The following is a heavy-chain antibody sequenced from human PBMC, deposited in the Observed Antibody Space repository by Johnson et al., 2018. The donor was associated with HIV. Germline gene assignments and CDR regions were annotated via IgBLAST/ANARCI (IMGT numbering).Heavy chain of an antibody. CDR2: IRGSGGST. J-gene: IGHJ3*02. CDR1: AFTFSSYA. V-gene: IGHV3-23*04. CDR3: AKDTGAAGTRGYAFDI. Sequence: VQLVESGGGVVQPGGSLRLSCAASAFTFSSYAIHWVRQAPGKGLEWVSGIRGSGGSTYYADSVKGRFTISRDNSKNTLYLQMNSLRAEDTALYYCAKDTGAAGTRGYAFDIWGQGTMVTVSS. D-gene: IGHD6-13*01.